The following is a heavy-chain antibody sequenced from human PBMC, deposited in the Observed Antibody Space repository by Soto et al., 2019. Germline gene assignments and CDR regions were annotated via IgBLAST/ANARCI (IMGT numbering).Heavy chain of an antibody. CDR3: ARVKGGQSDAFDI. J-gene: IGHJ3*02. V-gene: IGHV3-23*01. D-gene: IGHD6-25*01. CDR2: ISGSGGST. Sequence: PGGSLRLSCGASGFTFVSYAMTWVRQAPGKGLEWVSSISGSGGSTYYADSVKGRFTISRDNSKNTLYLQMNSLRAEDTAVYYCARVKGGQSDAFDIWGQGTMVTVSS. CDR1: GFTFVSYA.